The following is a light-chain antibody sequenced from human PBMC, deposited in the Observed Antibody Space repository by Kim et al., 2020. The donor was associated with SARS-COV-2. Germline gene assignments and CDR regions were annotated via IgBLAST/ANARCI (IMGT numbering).Light chain of an antibody. Sequence: ESVGASVTLTYRDRESSHVWLAWHTQNTGKAPKLLIQDACVFEIGVQSRLSGHGYGKEFPLSISSLQHEDSATYYCQHYDRYPMTFGQGTKVDIK. V-gene: IGKV1-5*01. CDR3: QHYDRYPMT. CDR2: DAC. J-gene: IGKJ1*01. CDR1: ESSHVW.